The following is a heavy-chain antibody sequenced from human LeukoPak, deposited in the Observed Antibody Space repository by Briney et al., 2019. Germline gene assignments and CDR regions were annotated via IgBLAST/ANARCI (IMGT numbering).Heavy chain of an antibody. CDR3: ARHNILGSSPYYFDY. CDR1: GGSISSSSYY. V-gene: IGHV4-39*01. CDR2: INHSGST. Sequence: SETLSLTCTVSGGSISSSSYYWGWIRQPPGKGLEWIGEINHSGSTNYNPSLKSRVTISVDTSKNQFSLKLSSVTAADTAVYYCARHNILGSSPYYFDYWGQGTLVTVSS. D-gene: IGHD6-13*01. J-gene: IGHJ4*02.